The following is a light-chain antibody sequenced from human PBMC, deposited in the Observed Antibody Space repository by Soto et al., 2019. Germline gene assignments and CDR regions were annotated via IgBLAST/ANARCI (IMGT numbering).Light chain of an antibody. Sequence: QSVLTQPPSVSGAPGQRVTLSCTGGSSDIGAHYDVHWYQQLPGTAPKLLIYGNNNRPSGVPDRFSGSKSGTSASLAITGLQAEDEADYYCQSYDSSLSGWVFGGGTKVTVL. CDR1: SSDIGAHYD. V-gene: IGLV1-40*01. CDR2: GNN. J-gene: IGLJ3*02. CDR3: QSYDSSLSGWV.